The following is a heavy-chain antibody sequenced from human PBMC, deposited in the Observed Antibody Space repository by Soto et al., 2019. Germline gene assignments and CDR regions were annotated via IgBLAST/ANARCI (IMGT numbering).Heavy chain of an antibody. Sequence: GGSLRLSCAASGFTFSSYSMNWVRQAPGKGLEWVSSISSSSSYIYYADSVKGRFTISRDNAKNSLYLQMNSLRAEDTAVYYCASGEEWELTDYYYYGMDVWGQGTTVTVSS. D-gene: IGHD1-26*01. J-gene: IGHJ6*02. V-gene: IGHV3-21*01. CDR2: ISSSSSYI. CDR1: GFTFSSYS. CDR3: ASGEEWELTDYYYYGMDV.